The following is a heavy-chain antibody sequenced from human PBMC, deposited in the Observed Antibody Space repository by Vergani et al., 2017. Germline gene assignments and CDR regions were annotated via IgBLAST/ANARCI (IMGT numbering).Heavy chain of an antibody. CDR2: VSGSSATP. V-gene: IGHV3-23*01. CDR1: GFSFPGYA. CDR3: TKGSRGYTGYFFDY. D-gene: IGHD5-12*01. J-gene: IGHJ4*02. Sequence: EVQLLESGGGLVQPGGSLRLSCEASGFSFPGYAMSWVRQAPGKGLEWVSSVSGSSATPYYADSVKGRFIISRDNSKNTLHLQINSLRADDPAVYYCTKGSRGYTGYFFDYWGQGTLATVSS.